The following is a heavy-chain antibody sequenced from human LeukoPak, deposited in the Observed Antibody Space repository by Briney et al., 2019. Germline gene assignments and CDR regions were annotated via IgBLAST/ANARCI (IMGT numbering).Heavy chain of an antibody. V-gene: IGHV3-48*03. CDR3: ARNALTMVRGVMYYYYYMDV. Sequence: PGVSLTLSCAASRFTFNSYHMNWLPQAQGKGLEGVSYISSSGSTIYYADSVKGRFTISRDNAKNSLYLQMNSLRAEDTAVYYCARNALTMVRGVMYYYYYMDVWGKGTTVTISS. CDR1: RFTFNSYH. CDR2: ISSSGSTI. J-gene: IGHJ6*03. D-gene: IGHD3-10*01.